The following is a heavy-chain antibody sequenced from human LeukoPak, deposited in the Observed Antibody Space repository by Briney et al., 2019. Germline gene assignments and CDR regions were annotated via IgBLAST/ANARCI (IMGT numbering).Heavy chain of an antibody. CDR2: ISPLNGKT. CDR1: GYIFTSYG. V-gene: IGHV1-18*01. CDR3: ARELWCSGGNCYLNAFDM. J-gene: IGHJ3*02. Sequence: GASVKVSCKISGYIFTSYGIIWVRQAPGQGLEWMAYISPLNGKTRFAQKIQGRVTLTTDTSTGTAYMELKSLRYDDTAVYFCARELWCSGGNCYLNAFDMWGQGTMVTVSS. D-gene: IGHD2-15*01.